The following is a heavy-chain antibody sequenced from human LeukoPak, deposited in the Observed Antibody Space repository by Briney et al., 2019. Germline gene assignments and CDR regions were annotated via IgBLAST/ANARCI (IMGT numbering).Heavy chain of an antibody. CDR1: GFTFSSYA. CDR2: ISGSGGST. Sequence: SGGSLRLSCAASGFTFSSYAMSWVRQAPGKGLEWVSAISGSGGSTYYADSVKGRFTISRDNSKNTLYLQMNSLRAEDTAVYYCAKAQGHCSSTSCYESYFDYWGQGTLVTVSS. D-gene: IGHD2-2*01. J-gene: IGHJ4*02. V-gene: IGHV3-23*01. CDR3: AKAQGHCSSTSCYESYFDY.